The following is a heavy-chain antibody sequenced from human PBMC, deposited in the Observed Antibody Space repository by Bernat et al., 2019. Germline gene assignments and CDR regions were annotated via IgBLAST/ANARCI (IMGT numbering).Heavy chain of an antibody. V-gene: IGHV3-21*01. CDR3: AREAVTGTAQNWFDP. CDR1: GFTFSSYS. J-gene: IGHJ5*02. Sequence: GQLVESGGGVVQPGRSLRLSCEASGFTFSSYSMNWVRQAPGKGLEWVSSISSSSSYIYYADSVKGRFTISRDNAKNSLYLQMNSLRAEDTAVYYCAREAVTGTAQNWFDPWGQGTLVTVSS. D-gene: IGHD1/OR15-1a*01. CDR2: ISSSSSYI.